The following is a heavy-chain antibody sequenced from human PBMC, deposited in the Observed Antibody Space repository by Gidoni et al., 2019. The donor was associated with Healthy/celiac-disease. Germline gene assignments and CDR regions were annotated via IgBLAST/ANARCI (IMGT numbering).Heavy chain of an antibody. Sequence: EVQLVESGGGLVQPGRSLRLSCTASGFPFADSAMSWVRQAPGKGLEWVGFIRSKAYGGTTEYAASVKGRFTISRDDSKSIAYLQMNSLKTEDTAVYYCTRDLRTAYPNWFDPWGQGTLVTVSS. V-gene: IGHV3-49*04. D-gene: IGHD4-17*01. CDR1: GFPFADSA. CDR3: TRDLRTAYPNWFDP. CDR2: IRSKAYGGTT. J-gene: IGHJ5*02.